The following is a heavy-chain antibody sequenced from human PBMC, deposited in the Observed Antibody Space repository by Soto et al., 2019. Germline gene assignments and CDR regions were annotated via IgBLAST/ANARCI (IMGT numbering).Heavy chain of an antibody. D-gene: IGHD5-12*01. CDR1: GLTFSGSA. CDR3: TRPGDGYTPD. CDR2: IRSKANSYAT. Sequence: PGGSLRLSCAASGLTFSGSAMHWVRQASGKGLEWVGRIRSKANSYATAYAASVKGRFTISRDDSKNTAYLQMNSLKTEDTAVYYCTRPGDGYTPDWGQGTLVTVSS. J-gene: IGHJ4*02. V-gene: IGHV3-73*01.